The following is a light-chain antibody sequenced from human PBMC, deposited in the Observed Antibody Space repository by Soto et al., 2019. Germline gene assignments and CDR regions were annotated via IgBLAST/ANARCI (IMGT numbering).Light chain of an antibody. V-gene: IGLV2-14*03. CDR1: SSDVGGYNY. CDR3: SSYTTGSTLVV. CDR2: YVS. Sequence: QSALTQPASVSGSPGQSITISCTGSSSDVGGYNYVSWYQQHPDKAPKLMIYYVSNRPSGVSNRFSGSKSGNTASLTISGLQAEDEADYFCSSYTTGSTLVVFGGGTKVTVL. J-gene: IGLJ2*01.